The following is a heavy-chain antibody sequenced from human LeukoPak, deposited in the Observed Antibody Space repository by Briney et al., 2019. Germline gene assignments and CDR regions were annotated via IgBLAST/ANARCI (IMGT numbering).Heavy chain of an antibody. CDR3: ARDASYTFGYCSSTSCRYYMDV. CDR2: IYTSGST. V-gene: IGHV4-4*07. J-gene: IGHJ6*03. D-gene: IGHD2-2*03. CDR1: GGSISSYY. Sequence: SETLSLTCTVSGGSISSYYWSWIRQPAGKGLEWIGRIYTSGSTNYNPSPKSRVTMSVDTSKNQFSLKLSSVTAADTAVYYCARDASYTFGYCSSTSCRYYMDVWGKGTTVTVSS.